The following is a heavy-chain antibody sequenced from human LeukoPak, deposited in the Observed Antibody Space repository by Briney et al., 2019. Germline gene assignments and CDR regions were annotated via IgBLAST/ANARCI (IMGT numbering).Heavy chain of an antibody. CDR2: ISAYNGNT. CDR3: ARDSSGSSWYDDAFDL. CDR1: GYTFTSYG. J-gene: IGHJ3*01. D-gene: IGHD6-13*01. V-gene: IGHV1-18*04. Sequence: GASAKVSCKASGYTFTSYGISWVRQAPGQGLEWMGWISAYNGNTNYAQKLQGRVTMTTDTSTSTAYMELRSLRSDDTAVYYCARDSSGSSWYDDAFDLWGQGTMVTVSS.